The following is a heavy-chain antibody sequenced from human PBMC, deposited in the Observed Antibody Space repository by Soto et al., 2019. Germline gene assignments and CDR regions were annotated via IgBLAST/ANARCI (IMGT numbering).Heavy chain of an antibody. CDR2: IKSKTDGGTT. CDR3: TTGGVQLWYGLGHSGGNSNKNYYYYGMDV. Sequence: GGSLRLSCAASGFTFSNAWMNWVRQAPGKGLEWVGRIKSKTDGGTTDYAAPVKGRFTISRDDSKNTLYLQMNSLKTEDTAVYYCTTGGVQLWYGLGHSGGNSNKNYYYYGMDVWGQGTTVTVSS. J-gene: IGHJ6*02. D-gene: IGHD5-18*01. V-gene: IGHV3-15*07. CDR1: GFTFSNAW.